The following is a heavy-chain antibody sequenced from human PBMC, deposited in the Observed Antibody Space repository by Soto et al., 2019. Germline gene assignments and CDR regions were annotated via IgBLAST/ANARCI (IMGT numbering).Heavy chain of an antibody. D-gene: IGHD6-19*01. CDR2: ISAYNGNT. Sequence: QVQLVQSGAEVKKPGASVKVSCKASGYTFTSYGISWVRQAPGQGLEWMGWISAYNGNTNYAQKLQGRVTMTTDTSTSTAYMELRSLRYDDTAVYYCARAGVAVAGNYYYYGMDVWGQGTTVTVSS. CDR1: GYTFTSYG. J-gene: IGHJ6*02. V-gene: IGHV1-18*01. CDR3: ARAGVAVAGNYYYYGMDV.